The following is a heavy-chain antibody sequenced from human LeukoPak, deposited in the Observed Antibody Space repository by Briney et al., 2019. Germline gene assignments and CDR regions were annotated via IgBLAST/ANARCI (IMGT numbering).Heavy chain of an antibody. Sequence: GGSLRLSCTVSGFTVSSNSMSWVRQAPGKGLEWVSFIYSAGSTHYSDSVKGRFTISIDNSKNTLYLQMNSLRAEDTAVYYCASAAPTYGDYWFDPWGQGTLVTVSS. J-gene: IGHJ5*02. V-gene: IGHV3-53*01. CDR1: GFTVSSNS. D-gene: IGHD4-17*01. CDR3: ASAAPTYGDYWFDP. CDR2: IYSAGST.